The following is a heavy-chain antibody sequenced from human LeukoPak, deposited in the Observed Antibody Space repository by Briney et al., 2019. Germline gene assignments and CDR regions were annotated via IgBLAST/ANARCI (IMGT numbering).Heavy chain of an antibody. CDR1: GGSISSSNW. J-gene: IGHJ6*02. Sequence: SETLSLTCAVSGGSISSSNWWSWVRQPPGKGLEWIGEIYDSGSTNYNPSLKSRVTISVDRSKNQFSLKLSSVTAADTAVYYCASHYCSGGSCYSPYYYGMDVWGQGTTVTVSS. CDR3: ASHYCSGGSCYSPYYYGMDV. CDR2: IYDSGST. D-gene: IGHD2-15*01. V-gene: IGHV4-4*02.